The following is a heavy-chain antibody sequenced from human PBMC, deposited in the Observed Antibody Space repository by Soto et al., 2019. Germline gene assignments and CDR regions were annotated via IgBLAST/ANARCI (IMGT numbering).Heavy chain of an antibody. CDR3: ARITASSDAFDI. V-gene: IGHV3-33*01. CDR2: IWYDGSNK. J-gene: IGHJ3*02. CDR1: GFTFSSYG. Sequence: GGSLRLSCAASGFTFSSYGMHWVRQAPGKGLEWVAVIWYDGSNKYYADSVKGRFTISRDNFKNTLYLQMNSLRAEDTAVYYCARITASSDAFDIWGQGTMVTVSS. D-gene: IGHD5-18*01.